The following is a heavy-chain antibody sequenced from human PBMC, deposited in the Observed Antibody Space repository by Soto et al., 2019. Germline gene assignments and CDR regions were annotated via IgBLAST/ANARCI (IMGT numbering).Heavy chain of an antibody. CDR3: ARGTGYY. J-gene: IGHJ4*02. CDR1: GFSFSSYG. D-gene: IGHD6-19*01. CDR2: INGDGSIT. V-gene: IGHV3-74*01. Sequence: EVPVVESGGGLVQPGGSLRLSCAASGFSFSSYGMHWVRQAPGKGLVWVSRINGDGSITNYADSVKGRFTISRDNAKNTVYLQMNSLTAEDTAVYYCARGTGYYWGQGILVTVSS.